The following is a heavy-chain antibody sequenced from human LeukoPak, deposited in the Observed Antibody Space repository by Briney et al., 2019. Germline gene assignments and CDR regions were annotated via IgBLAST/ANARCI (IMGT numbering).Heavy chain of an antibody. CDR1: GFTFSNHA. CDR3: AKNGDRGAYCSGGSCYPYYYYYMDV. CDR2: ISGGGDRI. V-gene: IGHV3-23*01. J-gene: IGHJ6*03. D-gene: IGHD2-15*01. Sequence: SGGSLRLSCAASGFTFSNHAMSWVRQAPGKGLEWVSSISGGGDRINYADSVKGRFTISRDNSRNTLYLQMNNLGAEDTAIYYCAKNGDRGAYCSGGSCYPYYYYYMDVWGKGTTVTISS.